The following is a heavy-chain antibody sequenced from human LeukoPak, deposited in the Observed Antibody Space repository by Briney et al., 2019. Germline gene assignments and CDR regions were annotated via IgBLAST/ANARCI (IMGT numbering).Heavy chain of an antibody. CDR2: ISAYNGNT. CDR3: ARVSRWSSWWFDY. V-gene: IGHV1-18*01. Sequence: ASVKVSCKASGYTFTSYGISWVRQAPGQGLEWMGWISAYNGNTNYAQKLQGRVTMTTDTSTSTACMELRGLRSDDTAVYYCARVSRWSSWWFDYWGQGTLVTVSS. CDR1: GYTFTSYG. D-gene: IGHD6-13*01. J-gene: IGHJ4*02.